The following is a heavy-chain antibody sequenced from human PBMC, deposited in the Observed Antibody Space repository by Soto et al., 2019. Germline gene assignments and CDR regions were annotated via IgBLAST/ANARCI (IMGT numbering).Heavy chain of an antibody. Sequence: SETLSLTCAVYGGSFSGYYWSWIRQPPGKGLEWIGEINHSGSTNYNPSLKSRVTISVDTSKNQFSLKLSSVTAADTAVYYCAGSPVATIYGGYFDYWGQGTLVTVSS. CDR3: AGSPVATIYGGYFDY. CDR1: GGSFSGYY. D-gene: IGHD5-12*01. CDR2: INHSGST. V-gene: IGHV4-34*01. J-gene: IGHJ4*02.